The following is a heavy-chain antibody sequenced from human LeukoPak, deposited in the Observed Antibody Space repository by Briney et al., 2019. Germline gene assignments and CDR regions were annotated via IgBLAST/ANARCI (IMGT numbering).Heavy chain of an antibody. CDR1: GYTFTSYG. Sequence: ASVKVSCKASGYTFTSYGISWVRHAPGQGLEWMGWISAYNGNTNYAQKLQGRVTMTTDTSTSTAYMELRSLRSGDTAVYYCARVSPYSSGSPSDYWGQGTLVTVSS. D-gene: IGHD3-22*01. V-gene: IGHV1-18*01. CDR2: ISAYNGNT. CDR3: ARVSPYSSGSPSDY. J-gene: IGHJ4*02.